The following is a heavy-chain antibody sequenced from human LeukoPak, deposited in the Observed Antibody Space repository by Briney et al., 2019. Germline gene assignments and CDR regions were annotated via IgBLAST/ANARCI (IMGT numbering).Heavy chain of an antibody. CDR3: ARGKFDYGDYVDGGRYFDY. CDR1: GYTFTGYY. V-gene: IGHV1-2*04. J-gene: IGHJ4*02. CDR2: INPYSGGT. D-gene: IGHD4-17*01. Sequence: ASVKVSCKASGYTFTGYYMHWVRQAPGQGLEWMGWINPYSGGTNYAQKFQGWVTMTRDTSISTAYMELSRLRSDDTAVYYCARGKFDYGDYVDGGRYFDYRGQGTLVTVSS.